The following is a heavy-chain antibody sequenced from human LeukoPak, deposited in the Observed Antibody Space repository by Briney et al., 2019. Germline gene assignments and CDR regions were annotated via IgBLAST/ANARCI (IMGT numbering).Heavy chain of an antibody. V-gene: IGHV3-66*01. D-gene: IGHD6-19*01. CDR2: IYSGGST. CDR1: EFSVGSNY. J-gene: IGHJ6*03. CDR3: ATSYSSGFNYMDV. Sequence: GGSLRLSCAASEFSVGSNYITWVRQAPGKGLEWVSLIYSGGSTYYADSVKGRFTISRDNSKNTLYLQMNSLRAEDTAVYYCATSYSSGFNYMDVWGKGTTVTVSS.